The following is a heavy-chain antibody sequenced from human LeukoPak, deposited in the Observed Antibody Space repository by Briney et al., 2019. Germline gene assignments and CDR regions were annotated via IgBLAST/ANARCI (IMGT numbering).Heavy chain of an antibody. CDR1: GGFVSTYY. CDR3: ARGEVGYYSHWHFDL. CDR2: KYYSGNT. D-gene: IGHD2-15*01. V-gene: IGHV4-59*02. Sequence: PAETLSLTCNVSGGFVSTYYWSWIRQSPGKGLEWIGYKYYSGNTNYSPSLQSRVTISVDTSTNQVFLQLTSVTAADTAVYYCARGEVGYYSHWHFDLWGRGILVSVSS. J-gene: IGHJ2*01.